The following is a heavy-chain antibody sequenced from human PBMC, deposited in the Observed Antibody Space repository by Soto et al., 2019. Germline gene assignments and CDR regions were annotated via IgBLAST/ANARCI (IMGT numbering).Heavy chain of an antibody. V-gene: IGHV4-59*01. D-gene: IGHD5-12*01. J-gene: IGHJ4*02. Sequence: SETLSLTCTVSGDSISAYSWSWVRQPPGKGLEWIGNIHYNGNTKYNPSLKSRVSMSVDTSKNQFSLRLISVTAADTAKYFCAREGNLGRWLQPLDFWGKGTLVTVSS. CDR3: AREGNLGRWLQPLDF. CDR2: IHYNGNT. CDR1: GDSISAYS.